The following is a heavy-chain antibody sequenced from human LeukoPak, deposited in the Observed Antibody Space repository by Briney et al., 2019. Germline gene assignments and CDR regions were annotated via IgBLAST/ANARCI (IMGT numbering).Heavy chain of an antibody. V-gene: IGHV5-51*01. CDR1: GYSFTTYW. J-gene: IGHJ4*02. CDR3: ARGDSSYYFDY. Sequence: GESLKISCKASGYSFTTYWIAWVRQMPGKGLEWMGIIYPGDSDTRYSPSFQGQVSISADKSIRTAYLQWSSLKASDTAMYYCARGDSSYYFDYWGQGTLVTVSS. CDR2: IYPGDSDT. D-gene: IGHD2-21*02.